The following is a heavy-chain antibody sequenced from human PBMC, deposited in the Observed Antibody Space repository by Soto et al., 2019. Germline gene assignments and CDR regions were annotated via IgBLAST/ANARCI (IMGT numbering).Heavy chain of an antibody. CDR2: MNPSTGKA. J-gene: IGHJ4*02. CDR3: ARRKERSGPNYFDY. CDR1: GYTFTTYD. D-gene: IGHD6-25*01. V-gene: IGHV1-8*01. Sequence: QVPLVQSGAEVKKPGASAKVSCKASGYTFTTYDINWVRQAPGQGLEWMGWMNPSTGKAGYAQKFQGRVTMTRDNSISTAYMELSSLRSDDTALYYCARRKERSGPNYFDYWGQGTLVTVSS.